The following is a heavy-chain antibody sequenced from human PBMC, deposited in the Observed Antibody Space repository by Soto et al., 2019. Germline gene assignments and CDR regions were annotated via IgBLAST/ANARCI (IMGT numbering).Heavy chain of an antibody. CDR3: ARHGRGVGARPLDY. V-gene: IGHV2-26*01. Sequence: QVTLKESGPVLVKPTETLTLTCTVSGFSLSNARMGVTWIRQPPGKALEWLAHIFSNDEKSYSTSLKSRLTISEDTSKIQVVLTMTNMDPVDTATYYCARHGRGVGARPLDYWGQGTLVTVSS. CDR2: IFSNDEK. D-gene: IGHD1-26*01. CDR1: GFSLSNARMG. J-gene: IGHJ4*02.